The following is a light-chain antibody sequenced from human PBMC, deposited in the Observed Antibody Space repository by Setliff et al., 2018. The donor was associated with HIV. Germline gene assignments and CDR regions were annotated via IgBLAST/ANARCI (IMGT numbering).Light chain of an antibody. V-gene: IGLV2-23*01. CDR1: SSDVGRYNL. Sequence: QSALAQPASVSGSPGQSITISCTGTSSDVGRYNLVSWYQQHPGKAPKLMIYQATKRPSGVSNRFSGSKSGNTASLTISGLQAEDEADYYCCSNTGRNTYVFGTGTKVTV. CDR2: QAT. J-gene: IGLJ1*01. CDR3: CSNTGRNTYV.